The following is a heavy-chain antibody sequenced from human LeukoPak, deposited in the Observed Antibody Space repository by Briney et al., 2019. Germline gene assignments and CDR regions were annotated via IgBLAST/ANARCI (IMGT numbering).Heavy chain of an antibody. Sequence: GASVKASCKASGYTFTSYDINWVRQATGQGLEWMGWMNPNSGNTGYAQKFQGRVTMTRNTSISTAYMELSSLRSEDTAVYYCASYPQGSWGKGFDYWGQGTLVTGSS. J-gene: IGHJ4*02. D-gene: IGHD6-13*01. CDR1: GYTFTSYD. CDR2: MNPNSGNT. CDR3: ASYPQGSWGKGFDY. V-gene: IGHV1-8*01.